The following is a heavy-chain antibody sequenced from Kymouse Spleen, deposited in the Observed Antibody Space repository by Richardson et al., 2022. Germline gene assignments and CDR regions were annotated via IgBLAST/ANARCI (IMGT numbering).Heavy chain of an antibody. CDR3: ARDDYYGSGSPYYFDY. Sequence: EVQLVESGGGLVQPGGSLRLSCAASGFTFSSYSMNWVRQAPGKGLEWVSYISSSSSTIYYADSVKGRFTISRDNAKNSLYLQMNSLRDEDTAVYYCARDDYYGSGSPYYFDYWGQGTLVTVSS. CDR2: ISSSSSTI. V-gene: IGHV3-48*02. CDR1: GFTFSSYS. D-gene: IGHD3-10*01. J-gene: IGHJ4*02.